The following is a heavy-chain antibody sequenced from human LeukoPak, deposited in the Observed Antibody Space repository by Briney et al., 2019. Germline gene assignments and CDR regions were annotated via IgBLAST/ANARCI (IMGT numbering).Heavy chain of an antibody. J-gene: IGHJ4*02. Sequence: EASVKVSCKTSGYTFTAYYMHWVRQAPGQGLEWMGWINPNSGGTNYAQKFQDRVTMTRDTSTSTVYMELSSLRSEDTAVYYCAREGVGRDGYNFGYWGQGTLVTVSS. V-gene: IGHV1-2*02. D-gene: IGHD5-24*01. CDR3: AREGVGRDGYNFGY. CDR1: GYTFTAYY. CDR2: INPNSGGT.